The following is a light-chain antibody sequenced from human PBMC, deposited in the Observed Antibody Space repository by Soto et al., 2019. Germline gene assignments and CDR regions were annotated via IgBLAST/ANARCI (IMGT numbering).Light chain of an antibody. V-gene: IGKV3-11*01. CDR3: QQRSNWPLT. Sequence: EIVLTQSPATLSLSPGERATFSCRASQSVTSYLAWYQQKPGQAPRLLIYDASNRATGIPARFSGSGSGTDFTLTISSLGPEDFALYYCQQRSNWPLTFGGGTKVDI. J-gene: IGKJ4*01. CDR1: QSVTSY. CDR2: DAS.